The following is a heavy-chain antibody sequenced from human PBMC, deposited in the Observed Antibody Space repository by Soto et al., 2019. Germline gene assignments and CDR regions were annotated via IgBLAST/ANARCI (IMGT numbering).Heavy chain of an antibody. Sequence: GGSLRLSCAASGFTFSNFGMHWVRQAPGKGLEWVASISYDGNIKYSADSVKGRFTISRDNSKNTLYLQMNSLRAEDTAVYYCARGLAYCGGDCYPTAAFDIWGQGTMVTVSS. CDR3: ARGLAYCGGDCYPTAAFDI. V-gene: IGHV3-30*03. D-gene: IGHD2-21*02. CDR2: ISYDGNIK. CDR1: GFTFSNFG. J-gene: IGHJ3*02.